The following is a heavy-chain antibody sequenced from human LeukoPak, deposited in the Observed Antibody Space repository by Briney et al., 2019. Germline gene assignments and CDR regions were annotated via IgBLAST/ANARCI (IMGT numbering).Heavy chain of an antibody. CDR1: GGSITSHF. D-gene: IGHD1-26*01. CDR2: FYHAGNS. V-gene: IGHV4-59*11. CDR3: ARDGPTSTAPFDY. J-gene: IGHJ4*02. Sequence: SETLSLTCTVSGGSITSHFWSWIRQPPGGGLEWIGHFYHAGNSNLNPSLKSRVTMSVDTSKNQFSLKLRSMTAADTAVYYCARDGPTSTAPFDYWGQGTLVTVSS.